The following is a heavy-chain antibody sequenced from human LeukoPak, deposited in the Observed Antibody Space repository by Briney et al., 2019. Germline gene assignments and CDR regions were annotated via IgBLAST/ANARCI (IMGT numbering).Heavy chain of an antibody. J-gene: IGHJ3*02. V-gene: IGHV4-61*01. CDR3: ARVVVVPAAQYAFDI. CDR2: IYYSGST. D-gene: IGHD2-2*01. Sequence: SETLSLTCTVSGGSVSSGSYYWTWIRQPPGKELEWIGYIYYSGSTNYNPSLKSRVTISVDTSKNQFSLKLSSVTAADTAVYYCARVVVVPAAQYAFDIWGQGTMVTVSS. CDR1: GGSVSSGSYY.